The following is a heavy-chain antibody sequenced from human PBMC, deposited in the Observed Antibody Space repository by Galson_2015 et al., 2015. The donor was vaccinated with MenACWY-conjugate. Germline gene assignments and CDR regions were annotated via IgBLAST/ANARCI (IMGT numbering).Heavy chain of an antibody. CDR3: ARGGEKGSFDA. J-gene: IGHJ4*02. V-gene: IGHV4-59*01. CDR2: IYYSGKT. CDR1: GDSMRSNY. Sequence: LSLTCTVSGDSMRSNYWSWIRQPPGKGLECIGYIYYSGKTNQNPSLRSRVTISIDTSKNQFSLKLNSVTAADTAVYYCARGGEKGSFDAWGQGTLVTVSS.